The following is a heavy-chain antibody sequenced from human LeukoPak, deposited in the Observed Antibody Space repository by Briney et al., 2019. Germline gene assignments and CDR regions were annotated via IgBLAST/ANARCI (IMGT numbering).Heavy chain of an antibody. CDR3: AKGSGSSPGY. CDR2: ISGSGGST. J-gene: IGHJ4*02. D-gene: IGHD1-26*01. V-gene: IGHV3-23*01. Sequence: TGGSLSLSWAAPGLTFSSYAMSWVRQAPGKGLEWVSAISGSGGSTYYADSVKGRFTISRDNSKNTLYLQMNSLRAEDTAVYYCAKGSGSSPGYWGQGTLVTVSS. CDR1: GLTFSSYA.